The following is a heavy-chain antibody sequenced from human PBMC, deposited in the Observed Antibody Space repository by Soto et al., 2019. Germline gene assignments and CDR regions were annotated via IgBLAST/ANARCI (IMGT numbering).Heavy chain of an antibody. D-gene: IGHD2-15*01. V-gene: IGHV3-23*01. CDR2: ISGSGGST. CDR1: GFTFSSYA. CDR3: AKELRVVVVAATPTRNPVDP. Sequence: GGSLRLSCAASGFTFSSYAMSWVRQAPGKGLEWVSAISGSGGSTYYADSVKGRFTISRDNSKNTLYLKMNSLRAEDTAVYYCAKELRVVVVAATPTRNPVDPWGQGTLVTVSS. J-gene: IGHJ5*02.